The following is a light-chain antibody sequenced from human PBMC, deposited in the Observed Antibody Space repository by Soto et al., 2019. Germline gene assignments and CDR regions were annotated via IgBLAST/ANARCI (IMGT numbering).Light chain of an antibody. V-gene: IGLV1-44*01. Sequence: QSVLTQPPSASGTPGQRVSISCSGSSSNIGSNTVNWFQQLPGTAPKLLIYSDYQRPSGVPVRFSGSKSGTSASLAINGLQSEDEADYYCAAWDDSLNAWVFGGGTKLTVL. J-gene: IGLJ3*02. CDR2: SDY. CDR1: SSNIGSNT. CDR3: AAWDDSLNAWV.